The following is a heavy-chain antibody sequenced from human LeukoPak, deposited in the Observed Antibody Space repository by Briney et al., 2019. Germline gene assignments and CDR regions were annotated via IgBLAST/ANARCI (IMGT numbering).Heavy chain of an antibody. CDR1: GYTFTGYY. Sequence: GASVKVSCKASGYTFTGYYMHWVRQAPGQGLEWMGMINPNSGGTNYAQKFQGRVTMTRDTSISTAYMELSRLRSDDAAVYYCARVRGGDSSGYYLGDFDYWGQGTLVTVSS. CDR3: ARVRGGDSSGYYLGDFDY. D-gene: IGHD3-22*01. CDR2: INPNSGGT. J-gene: IGHJ4*02. V-gene: IGHV1-2*02.